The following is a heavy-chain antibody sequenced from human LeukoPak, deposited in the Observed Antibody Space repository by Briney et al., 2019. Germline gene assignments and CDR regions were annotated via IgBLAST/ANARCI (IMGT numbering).Heavy chain of an antibody. CDR2: ISGSSASI. CDR1: GFTFSSYS. D-gene: IGHD3-22*01. Sequence: GGSLRLSCAASGFTFSSYSMNWVRQSPGKGLEWVSSISGSSASIYYADSVKGRFTISRDNAKNSLYLQMNSLRAEDTAVYYCARDGKGYYYDSSGYEFDYWGQGTLVTVSS. V-gene: IGHV3-21*01. CDR3: ARDGKGYYYDSSGYEFDY. J-gene: IGHJ4*02.